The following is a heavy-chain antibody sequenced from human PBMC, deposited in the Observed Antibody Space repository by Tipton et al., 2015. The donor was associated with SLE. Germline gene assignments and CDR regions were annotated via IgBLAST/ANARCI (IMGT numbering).Heavy chain of an antibody. D-gene: IGHD6-13*01. CDR3: ARGYSSTIWDSKDYYYMDV. Sequence: QLVKSGPEVKKPGSSVKVSCKASGGTFSSYAISWVRQAPGQGLEWMGGIIPIFGTANYAQKFQGRVTITADKSTSTAYMELSSLRSEDTAVYYCARGYSSTIWDSKDYYYMDVWGKGTTVTVSS. CDR2: IIPIFGTA. CDR1: GGTFSSYA. J-gene: IGHJ6*03. V-gene: IGHV1-69*06.